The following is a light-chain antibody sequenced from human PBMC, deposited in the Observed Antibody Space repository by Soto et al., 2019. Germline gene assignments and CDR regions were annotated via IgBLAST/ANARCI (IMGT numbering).Light chain of an antibody. J-gene: IGKJ3*01. CDR3: QNYNSVPVT. CDR1: RGISNY. V-gene: IGKV1-27*01. Sequence: DIQMTQSPSSLSASVGDRVTITCRASRGISNYLAWYQQKPGKVPKLLIYAASTLQSGVPSRFSGSGSGTDFTLTISSLQPEDVATYYCQNYNSVPVTFGPGTKVDIK. CDR2: AAS.